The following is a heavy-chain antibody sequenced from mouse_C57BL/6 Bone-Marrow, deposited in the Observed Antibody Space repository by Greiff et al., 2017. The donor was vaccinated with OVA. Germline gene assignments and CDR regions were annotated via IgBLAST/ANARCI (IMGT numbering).Heavy chain of an antibody. V-gene: IGHV3-8*01. CDR1: GYSITSDY. CDR2: ISYSGST. D-gene: IGHD2-4*01. J-gene: IGHJ4*01. CDR3: ARSHAIYYDYDATSYYYAMDY. Sequence: EVKLVESGPGLAKPSQTLSLTCSVTGYSITSDYWNWIRKFPGNKLEYMGYISYSGSTYYNPSLKSRISITRDTSKNQYYLQLNSVTTEDTATYYCARSHAIYYDYDATSYYYAMDYWGQGTSVTVSS.